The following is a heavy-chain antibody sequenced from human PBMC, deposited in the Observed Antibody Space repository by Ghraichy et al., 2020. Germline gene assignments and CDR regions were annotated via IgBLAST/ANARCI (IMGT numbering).Heavy chain of an antibody. V-gene: IGHV4-34*01. CDR3: ARGRAAAGFRVGTFGY. Sequence: SETLSLTCAVYGGSFSGYYWSWIRQPPGKGLEWIGEINHSGSTNYNPSLKSRVTISVDTSKNQFSLKLSSVTAADTAVYYCARGRAAAGFRVGTFGYWGQGTLVTVSS. D-gene: IGHD6-13*01. J-gene: IGHJ4*02. CDR1: GGSFSGYY. CDR2: INHSGST.